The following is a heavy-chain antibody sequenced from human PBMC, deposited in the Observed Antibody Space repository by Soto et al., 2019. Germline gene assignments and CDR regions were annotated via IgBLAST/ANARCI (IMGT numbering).Heavy chain of an antibody. CDR2: INPNSGGT. J-gene: IGHJ6*02. CDR1: GYTFTGYY. CDR3: ARDQKCSGGSCLGYYYYFGMDV. Sequence: ASVKVSCKASGYTFTGYYMHWVRQAPGQGLEWMGWINPNSGGTNYAQKFQGWVTMTRDTSISTAYMELSRLRSDDTAVYYCARDQKCSGGSCLGYYYYFGMDVWGQGTTVTVSS. D-gene: IGHD2-15*01. V-gene: IGHV1-2*04.